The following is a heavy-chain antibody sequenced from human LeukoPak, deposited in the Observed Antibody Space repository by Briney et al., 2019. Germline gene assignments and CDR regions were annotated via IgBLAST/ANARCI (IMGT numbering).Heavy chain of an antibody. CDR3: AKGIYSSGWSYFDY. D-gene: IGHD6-19*01. J-gene: IGHJ4*01. Sequence: GGSLRLSCAASGFTFSNSAMSWVRQAPGKGLEWVSTLSGSGITTYYADSVKGRFAISRDNSKNTLYLQMNTLRAEDSALYYCAKGIYSSGWSYFDYWGHGTLVTVSS. CDR2: LSGSGITT. V-gene: IGHV3-23*01. CDR1: GFTFSNSA.